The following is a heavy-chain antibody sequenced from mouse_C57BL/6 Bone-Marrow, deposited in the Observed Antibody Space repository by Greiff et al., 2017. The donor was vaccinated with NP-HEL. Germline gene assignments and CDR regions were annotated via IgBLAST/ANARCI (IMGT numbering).Heavy chain of an antibody. V-gene: IGHV2-6*01. Sequence: VKVVESGPGLVAPSQSLSITCTVSGFSLTSYGVDWVRQSPGKGLEWLGVIWGVGSTNYTSALKSRLSISKDNSKSQVFLKMNSLQTDDTAMYYCALGGTWFAYWGQGTLVTVSA. CDR1: GFSLTSYG. D-gene: IGHD4-1*01. J-gene: IGHJ3*01. CDR3: ALGGTWFAY. CDR2: IWGVGST.